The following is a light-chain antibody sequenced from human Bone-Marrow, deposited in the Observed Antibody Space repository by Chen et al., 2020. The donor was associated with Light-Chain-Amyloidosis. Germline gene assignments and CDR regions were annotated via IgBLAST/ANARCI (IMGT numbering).Light chain of an antibody. CDR2: WAS. CDR1: QTLFYSANNNNY. J-gene: IGKJ1*01. V-gene: IGKV4-1*01. Sequence: DIVLTQSPDSLAVSLGERATINCKSSQTLFYSANNNNYLAWYQQKPRQPPKLLIYWASTRESGVPDRFSGSGSGTDFTLTISSLQAEEVAVYYCHQYYNTPWAFGQGTKVEIK. CDR3: HQYYNTPWA.